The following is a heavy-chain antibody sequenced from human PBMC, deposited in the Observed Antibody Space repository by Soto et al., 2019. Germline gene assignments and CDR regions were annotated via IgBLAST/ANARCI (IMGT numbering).Heavy chain of an antibody. V-gene: IGHV4-59*03. Sequence: SETLSLTCTVSGGSMSPYYWSWIRQAPGVRLEWIAYVYYSGYTHYNPSLKSRVTISVDTSKNQFSLKLTSVTAADTAVYYCAWGLAPDVLDYWGPGALVTVSS. CDR1: GGSMSPYY. D-gene: IGHD3-16*01. CDR3: AWGLAPDVLDY. CDR2: VYYSGYT. J-gene: IGHJ4*02.